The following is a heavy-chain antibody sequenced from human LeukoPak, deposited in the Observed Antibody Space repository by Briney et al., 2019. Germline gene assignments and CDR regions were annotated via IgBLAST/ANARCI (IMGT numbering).Heavy chain of an antibody. CDR3: ARVAEGYCSGGSCYGMDV. D-gene: IGHD2-15*01. J-gene: IGHJ6*02. CDR2: ICYSGST. Sequence: SETLSLTCTVSGGSISSSSYCWGWIRQPPGKGLEWIGSICYSGSTFYNPSLKSRVTLSVDTSKNQFSLKLSSVTAADTAVYYCARVAEGYCSGGSCYGMDVWGQGTTVTVSS. V-gene: IGHV4-39*01. CDR1: GGSISSSSYC.